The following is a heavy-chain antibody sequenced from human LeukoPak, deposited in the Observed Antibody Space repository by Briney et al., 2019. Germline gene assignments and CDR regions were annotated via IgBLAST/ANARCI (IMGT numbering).Heavy chain of an antibody. CDR1: GGSFSGYY. Sequence: SETLSLTCAVYGGSFSGYYWSWIRPPPGKGLEWIGEINHSGSTNYNPSLKSRVTISVDTSKNQFSLKLSSVTAADTAVYYCAGGQNFDYWGQGTLVTVSS. V-gene: IGHV4-34*01. CDR2: INHSGST. J-gene: IGHJ4*02. CDR3: AGGQNFDY.